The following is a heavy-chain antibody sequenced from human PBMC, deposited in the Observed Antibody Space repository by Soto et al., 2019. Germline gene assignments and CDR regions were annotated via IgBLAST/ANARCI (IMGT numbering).Heavy chain of an antibody. D-gene: IGHD6-13*01. CDR2: IYPGDHET. CDR3: ARSPRSSPYFDY. CDR1: GYTFSNFW. J-gene: IGHJ4*02. Sequence: LXESLKISCQCSGYTFSNFWIGWVRQLPGKGLEWMGIIYPGDHETRYSPSFHGKVTISADKSINTAYLQWNSLEASDTAFYFRARSPRSSPYFDYWGQGTLVTVSS. V-gene: IGHV5-51*01.